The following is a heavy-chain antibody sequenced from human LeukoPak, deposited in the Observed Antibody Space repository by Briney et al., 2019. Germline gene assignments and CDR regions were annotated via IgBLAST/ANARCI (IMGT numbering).Heavy chain of an antibody. D-gene: IGHD4/OR15-4a*01. J-gene: IGHJ5*02. CDR1: GGSIISSSDF. CDR2: MSYSDES. V-gene: IGHV4-39*01. CDR3: ARHRANWLSWFDP. Sequence: SEPLSLPCTVSGGSIISSSDFWRRIPQSPGKGLGWIRTMSYSDESYHNPSLRSRVTLSVHTSKNQFSLRLTSVTDADAAVYFCARHRANWLSWFDPWGQGTLVTVSS.